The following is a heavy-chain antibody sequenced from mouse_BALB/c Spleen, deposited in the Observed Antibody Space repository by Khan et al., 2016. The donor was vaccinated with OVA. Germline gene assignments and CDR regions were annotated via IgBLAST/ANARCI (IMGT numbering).Heavy chain of an antibody. J-gene: IGHJ1*01. CDR3: ARSGGNFHWYFDV. D-gene: IGHD2-1*01. Sequence: DVMLVESGGGLVQPGGSRKLSCAASGFTFSSFGMHWVRQAPKQGLEWVAYMSSGSSTIYYVDTVKGRFTISRDNPKKNLFLQMTSLRSEDTASYYCARSGGNFHWYFDVWGAGTSVTGSS. CDR1: GFTFSSFG. CDR2: MSSGSSTI. V-gene: IGHV5-17*02.